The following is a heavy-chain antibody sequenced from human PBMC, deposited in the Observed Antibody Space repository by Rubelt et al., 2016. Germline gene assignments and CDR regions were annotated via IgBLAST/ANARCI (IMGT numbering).Heavy chain of an antibody. V-gene: IGHV1-2*02. CDR1: GYTFTDYC. CDR2: ISPNSGGK. Sequence: QVQLVQSGAEVKKPGASVKVSCKTSGYTFTDYCLHWVRQAPGQGLEWMGWISPNSGGKNYAQKFQGGVTMTGDTAISTAYMELSRLRSDDTAVYYCAGVPSFTSRGDSWGQGTLVTVSS. J-gene: IGHJ4*02. CDR3: AGVPSFTSRGDS. D-gene: IGHD2-2*01.